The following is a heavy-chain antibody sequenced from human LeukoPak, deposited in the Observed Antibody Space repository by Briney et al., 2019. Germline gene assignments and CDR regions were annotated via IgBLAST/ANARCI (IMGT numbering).Heavy chain of an antibody. V-gene: IGHV3-64*01. J-gene: IGHJ5*02. CDR3: ARAAMVTGPNWFDP. Sequence: PGRSLRLSCAASGFTFSSYAMHWVRQAPVKGLKYVSAMSSKGGSTDYANSVKGRFTIARDNSKNTLYLQMGSLRAEDMAVYYCARAAMVTGPNWFDPWGQGTLGTVYS. CDR1: GFTFSSYA. D-gene: IGHD5-18*01. CDR2: MSSKGGST.